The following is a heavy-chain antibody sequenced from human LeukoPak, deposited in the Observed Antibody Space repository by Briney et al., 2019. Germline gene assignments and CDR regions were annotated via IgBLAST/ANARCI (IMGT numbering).Heavy chain of an antibody. V-gene: IGHV1-69*04. CDR1: GYTFTSYG. Sequence: ASVKVSCKASGYTFTSYGISWVRQAPGQGLEWMGRIIPILGIANYAQKFQGRVTITADKSTSTAYMELSSLRSEDTAVYYCARPGYYYGMDVWGQGTTVTVSS. CDR2: IIPILGIA. CDR3: ARPGYYYGMDV. J-gene: IGHJ6*02.